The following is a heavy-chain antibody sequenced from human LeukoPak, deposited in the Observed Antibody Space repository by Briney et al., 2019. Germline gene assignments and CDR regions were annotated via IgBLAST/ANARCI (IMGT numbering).Heavy chain of an antibody. V-gene: IGHV4-31*03. CDR1: GGSISSGGYY. Sequence: SETLSLTCTVSGGSISSGGYYWSRIRQHPGKGLEWIGYIYYSGSTYYNPSLKSRVTISVDTSKNQFSLKLSSVTAADTAVYYCARGATAHLDYWGQGTLVTVSS. J-gene: IGHJ4*02. CDR2: IYYSGST. D-gene: IGHD4-11*01. CDR3: ARGATAHLDY.